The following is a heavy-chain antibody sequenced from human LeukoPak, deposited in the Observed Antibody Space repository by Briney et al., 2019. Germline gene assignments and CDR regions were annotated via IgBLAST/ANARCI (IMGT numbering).Heavy chain of an antibody. CDR1: GFTSSRYS. CDR3: ARWRYCSGGSCYDY. J-gene: IGHJ4*02. V-gene: IGHV3-48*02. D-gene: IGHD2-15*01. CDR2: ISSSSSTI. Sequence: GGSLRLSCAASGFTSSRYSMNWVRQAPGKGLEWVSYISSSSSTIYYADSVKGRFTISRDNAKNSLYLQMNSLRDEDTAVYYCARWRYCSGGSCYDYWGQGTLVTVPS.